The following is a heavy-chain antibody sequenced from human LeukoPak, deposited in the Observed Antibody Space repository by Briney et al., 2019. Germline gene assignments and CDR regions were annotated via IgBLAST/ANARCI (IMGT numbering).Heavy chain of an antibody. CDR2: IYYSGST. CDR3: ARGRSSFNI. J-gene: IGHJ3*02. V-gene: IGHV4-59*01. Sequence: SETLSLTCTVSGDSISSYYWSWIRQPPGKGLEWIGYIYYSGSTNYNPSLKSRVTISVDTSKNQFSLKLSSVTAADTAMYYCARGRSSFNIWGQGTMVTVSS. D-gene: IGHD6-19*01. CDR1: GDSISSYY.